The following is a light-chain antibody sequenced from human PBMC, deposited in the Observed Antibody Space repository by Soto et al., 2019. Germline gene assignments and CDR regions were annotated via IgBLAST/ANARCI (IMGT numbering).Light chain of an antibody. CDR2: GAA. Sequence: EMVLTQSPGALYLSPGDTATLSCTASQTVTSSFAWYQQISCQAPRLLIYGAASRPTGIPDRFSGSGSGTVFPLTISGLEPEDFPVYYCQQYGYSPRTSGQATKGEIK. J-gene: IGKJ1*01. CDR1: QTVTSS. V-gene: IGKV3-20*01. CDR3: QQYGYSPRT.